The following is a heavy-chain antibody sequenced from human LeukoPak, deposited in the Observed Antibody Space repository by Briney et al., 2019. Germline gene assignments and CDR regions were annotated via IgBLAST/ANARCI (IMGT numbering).Heavy chain of an antibody. CDR2: IYYSGNT. CDR3: ARVVPAGLFDY. CDR1: GGSISSGDYY. Sequence: PSETLSLTCTVSGGSISSGDYYWSWIRQPPGKGLEWIGYIYYSGNTYYNPSLKSRVTISVDTSKNQSSLKLSSVTAADTAVYYCARVVPAGLFDYWGQGTLVTVSS. V-gene: IGHV4-30-4*08. D-gene: IGHD2-2*01. J-gene: IGHJ4*02.